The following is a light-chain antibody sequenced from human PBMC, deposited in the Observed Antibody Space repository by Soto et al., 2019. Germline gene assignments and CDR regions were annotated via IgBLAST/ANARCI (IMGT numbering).Light chain of an antibody. CDR3: QQYGDSPWT. J-gene: IGKJ1*01. CDR2: DAS. Sequence: IEMTQSPLTRSASPGERAIFSCRASQSVGSNIAWYQQKPGQSPRLLVYDASTRATAIPDRFSGSGSGTDFTLTISRLEPEDFAVYYCQQYGDSPWTFGQGTKVDI. V-gene: IGKV3-20*01. CDR1: QSVGSN.